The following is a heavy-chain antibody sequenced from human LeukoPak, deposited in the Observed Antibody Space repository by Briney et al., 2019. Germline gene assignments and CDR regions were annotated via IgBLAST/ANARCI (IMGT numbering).Heavy chain of an antibody. CDR3: ATGTLTSDY. CDR1: GFTFNNAW. V-gene: IGHV3-15*01. D-gene: IGHD4-17*01. CDR2: IKSKSDGGTT. J-gene: IGHJ4*02. Sequence: RRSLRPSCAVSGFTFNNAWMDWVGQAPGKGLGWDGRIKSKSDGGTTDNAAHVKGRFTISKDDSKNTLYLQMNSLKTEDTGIYYCATGTLTSDYWGQGTLVTVSS.